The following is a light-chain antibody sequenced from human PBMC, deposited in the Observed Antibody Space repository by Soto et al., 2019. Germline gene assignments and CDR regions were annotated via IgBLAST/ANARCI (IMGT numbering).Light chain of an antibody. J-gene: IGKJ5*01. CDR3: QHRRNWPT. V-gene: IGKV3D-20*02. CDR1: QSVSSSY. CDR2: NAS. Sequence: DIVMTESPGPLSLSPGERATLSCMASQSVSSSYLAWYQQKPGQAPRLLIYNASNRATGIPARFSGSGSGTDFTLTISSLESEDFAVYYCQHRRNWPTFGQGTRLEIK.